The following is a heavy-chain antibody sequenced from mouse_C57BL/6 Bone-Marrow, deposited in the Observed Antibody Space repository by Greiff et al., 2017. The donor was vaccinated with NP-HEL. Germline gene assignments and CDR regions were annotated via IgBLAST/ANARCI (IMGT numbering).Heavy chain of an antibody. V-gene: IGHV5-6*02. CDR2: ISSGGSYT. J-gene: IGHJ1*03. CDR3: ARRGLTGAYWYFDV. Sequence: EVMLVESGGDLVKPGGSLKLSCAASGFTFSSYGMSWVRQTPDKRLEWVATISSGGSYTYYPDSVKGRFTISRDNAKNTLYLQMSSLKSEDTAMYYCARRGLTGAYWYFDVWGTGTTVTVSS. CDR1: GFTFSSYG. D-gene: IGHD4-1*01.